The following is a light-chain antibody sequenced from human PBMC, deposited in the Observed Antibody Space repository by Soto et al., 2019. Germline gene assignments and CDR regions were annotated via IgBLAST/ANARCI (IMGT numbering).Light chain of an antibody. CDR3: QVWDSSSDHPWHVV. CDR1: NIGSKS. CDR2: YDS. Sequence: SYELTQPPSVSVAPGKTARITCGGNNIGSKSVHWYQQKPGQAPVLVIYYDSDRPSGIPERFSGSNSGNTATLTISRVEAGDEADYYCQVWDSSSDHPWHVVFGGGTELTVL. J-gene: IGLJ2*01. V-gene: IGLV3-21*04.